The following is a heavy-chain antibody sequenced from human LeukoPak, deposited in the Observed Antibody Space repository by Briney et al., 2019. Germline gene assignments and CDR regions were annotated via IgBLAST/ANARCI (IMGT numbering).Heavy chain of an antibody. J-gene: IGHJ6*03. CDR2: IYYSGST. Sequence: PSETLSLTCTVSGGSISSSSYYWGWIRQPPGKGLEWIGIIYYSGSTYYNPSLESRVTISVDTSKNQFSLRLSSVTAADTAVYYCARGLAARRNNYYYYYMDVWGKGTTVTVSS. V-gene: IGHV4-39*01. D-gene: IGHD6-6*01. CDR3: ARGLAARRNNYYYYYMDV. CDR1: GGSISSSSYY.